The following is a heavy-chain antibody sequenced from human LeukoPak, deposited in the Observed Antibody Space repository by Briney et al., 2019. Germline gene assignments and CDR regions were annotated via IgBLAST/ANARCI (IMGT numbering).Heavy chain of an antibody. CDR1: GGSFSGYY. CDR2: INHSGST. D-gene: IGHD4-17*01. J-gene: IGHJ4*02. CDR3: ASGRSTTVTTWYYFDY. Sequence: PSETLSLTCAVYGGSFSGYYWSWLRQPPGKGVEWIGEINHSGSTNYNPSLQSRVTISVDTSKNQFSLTLSSVTAADTAVYYCASGRSTTVTTWYYFDYWGQGTLVTVSS. V-gene: IGHV4-34*01.